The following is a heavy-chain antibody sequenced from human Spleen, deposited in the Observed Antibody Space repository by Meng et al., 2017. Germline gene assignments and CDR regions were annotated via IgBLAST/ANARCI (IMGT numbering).Heavy chain of an antibody. Sequence: VQLVESGGGVVQPGRSLRLSCAASGFTFSTYAMHWVRQAPGTGLEWVALISYDGANKYYADSVKGRFTISRDNSVNTLYLQINSLRAEDTAVFYCARSYFDSSGDPFDYWGPGTLVTVSS. CDR3: ARSYFDSSGDPFDY. J-gene: IGHJ4*02. CDR1: GFTFSTYA. V-gene: IGHV3-30-3*01. CDR2: ISYDGANK. D-gene: IGHD3-22*01.